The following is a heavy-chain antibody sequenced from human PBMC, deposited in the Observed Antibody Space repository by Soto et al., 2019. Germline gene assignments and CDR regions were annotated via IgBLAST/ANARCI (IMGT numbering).Heavy chain of an antibody. Sequence: PGGSLRLSCAASGFTFSTYLMHWVRQAPGKGLEWMAVISYDERNKFYADSVKGRFTVSRDNSKNTLYLQMNSLRAEDTAVYFCAKDLSKYYYDSSGYTLDYWGQGTLVTV. CDR3: AKDLSKYYYDSSGYTLDY. V-gene: IGHV3-30*18. CDR2: ISYDERNK. D-gene: IGHD3-22*01. CDR1: GFTFSTYL. J-gene: IGHJ4*02.